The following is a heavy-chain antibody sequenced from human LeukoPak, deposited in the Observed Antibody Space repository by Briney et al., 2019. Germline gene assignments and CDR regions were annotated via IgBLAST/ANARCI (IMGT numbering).Heavy chain of an antibody. V-gene: IGHV4-38-2*02. J-gene: IGHJ4*02. Sequence: SETLSLTCAVSGYSISSGYYWSWIRQPPGKGLDWIGSIFHSGSTYYNPSLKSRVTISVDTSKNQFSLKLNSVTAADTAVYYCARDRSYGDYRRTFDYWGQGTLVTVSS. CDR1: GYSISSGYY. CDR2: IFHSGST. D-gene: IGHD4-17*01. CDR3: ARDRSYGDYRRTFDY.